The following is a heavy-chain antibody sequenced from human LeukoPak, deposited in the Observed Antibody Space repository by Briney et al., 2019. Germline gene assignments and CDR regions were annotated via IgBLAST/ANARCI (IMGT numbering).Heavy chain of an antibody. CDR2: IYYSGST. J-gene: IGHJ5*02. D-gene: IGHD3-3*01. Sequence: SETLSLTCTVSGGSISSGDYYWSWIRQPPGKGLEWIGYIYYSGSTYYNPSLKSRVTISVDTSKNQFSLKLSSVTAADTAVYYCAGDQNYDFWSGLNPPADWFDPWGQGTLVTVSS. V-gene: IGHV4-30-4*08. CDR3: AGDQNYDFWSGLNPPADWFDP. CDR1: GGSISSGDYY.